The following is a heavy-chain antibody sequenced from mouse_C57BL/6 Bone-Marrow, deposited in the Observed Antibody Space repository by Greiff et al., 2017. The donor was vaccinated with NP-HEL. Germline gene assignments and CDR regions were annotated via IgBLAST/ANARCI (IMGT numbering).Heavy chain of an antibody. D-gene: IGHD2-4*01. V-gene: IGHV1-74*01. CDR1: GYTFTSYW. J-gene: IGHJ3*01. CDR3: GASIYCEYGGVAY. Sequence: QVHVKQPGAELVKPGASVKVSCKASGYTFTSYWMHWVKQRPGQGLEWIGRIHPSDGDTNYNQKFKGKATLTVNKSSSTAYMQLSSLTSEDSAVYYCGASIYCEYGGVAYWGQGTPVTVSA. CDR2: IHPSDGDT.